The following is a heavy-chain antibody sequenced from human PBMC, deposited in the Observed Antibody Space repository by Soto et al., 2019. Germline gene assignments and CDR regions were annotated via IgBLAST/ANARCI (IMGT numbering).Heavy chain of an antibody. CDR2: IYPADSDT. CDR3: ARVSHSTASYSEYYGMDI. J-gene: IGHJ6*02. V-gene: IGHV5-51*01. D-gene: IGHD3-10*01. Sequence: GESLKISCKCSGYSFPSHWIGWVRHMPGKGLEWMGNIYPADSDTRYSPSFQGQVTISADKSIRTAYLQWSSLKASDTGIYYCARVSHSTASYSEYYGMDIWGQGTTVTVSS. CDR1: GYSFPSHW.